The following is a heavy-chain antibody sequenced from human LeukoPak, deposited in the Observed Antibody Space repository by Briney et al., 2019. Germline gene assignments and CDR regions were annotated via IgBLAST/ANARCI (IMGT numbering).Heavy chain of an antibody. CDR3: ARGLFWSAP. J-gene: IGHJ5*02. V-gene: IGHV4-34*01. CDR2: INHSGST. CDR1: GGSFSGYY. Sequence: SETLSLTCAVYGGSFSGYYWSWIRQPPGKGLEWIGEINHSGSTNYNPSLKSRVTISVDTSKNQFSLKLSSVTAADTAVYYCARGLFWSAPWGKEPLVTVS.